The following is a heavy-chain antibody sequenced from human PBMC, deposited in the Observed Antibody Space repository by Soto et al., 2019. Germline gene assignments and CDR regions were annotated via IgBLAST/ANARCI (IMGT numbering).Heavy chain of an antibody. V-gene: IGHV4-39*01. CDR3: VSQRTTVPPQAQFAY. CDR1: GGSVTNSSYY. J-gene: IGHJ1*01. Sequence: PETLCLTCTVSGGSVTNSSYYWGWIRQSPGKGLEWIGSVYYRGRSYSKSSVKSRVTISVDTSKNRFSLSLNSVTASDTAVYFSVSQRTTVPPQAQFAYWGPGALVTVSA. CDR2: VYYRGRS. D-gene: IGHD4-17*01.